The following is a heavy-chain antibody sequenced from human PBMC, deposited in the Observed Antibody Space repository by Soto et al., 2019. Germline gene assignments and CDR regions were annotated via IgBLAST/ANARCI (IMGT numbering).Heavy chain of an antibody. CDR1: GYTFTSYY. J-gene: IGHJ6*02. CDR2: INPGGGST. CDR3: ARDLEWARMVRGVINYYYGMDV. D-gene: IGHD3-10*01. Sequence: ASVKVSCKASGYTFTSYYMHWVRQAPGQGLEWMGIINPGGGSTSYAQKFQGRVTMTRDTSTSTVYMELSSLRSEDTAVYYCARDLEWARMVRGVINYYYGMDVWGQGTTVTAP. V-gene: IGHV1-46*01.